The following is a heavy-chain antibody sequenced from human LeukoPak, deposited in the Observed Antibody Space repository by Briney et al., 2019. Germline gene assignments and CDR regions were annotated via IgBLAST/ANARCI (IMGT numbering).Heavy chain of an antibody. D-gene: IGHD3-16*01. CDR2: IYHSGST. Sequence: KPSETLSLTCGVSGYSISSGYYWGWIRQPPGKGLEWIGSIYHSGSTYYHPSLNSRVTISVDTSKNQFSLRLSSVTAADAAVYYCARVGGPFDIWGQGPMVTVSS. V-gene: IGHV4-38-2*01. CDR1: GYSISSGYY. J-gene: IGHJ3*02. CDR3: ARVGGPFDI.